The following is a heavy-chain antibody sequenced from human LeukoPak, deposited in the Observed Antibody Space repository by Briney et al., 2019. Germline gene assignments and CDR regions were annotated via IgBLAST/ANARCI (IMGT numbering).Heavy chain of an antibody. CDR2: IIPILGIA. V-gene: IGHV1-69*04. J-gene: IGHJ5*02. CDR1: GGTFSSYA. D-gene: IGHD2-15*01. CDR3: ARDMSGCSGGSCYGYNWFDP. Sequence: ASVKVSCKASGGTFSSYAISWVRQAPGQGLEWMGRIIPILGIANYAQKFQGRVTITADRSTSTAYMELSSLRSEDTAVYYCARDMSGCSGGSCYGYNWFDPWGQGTLVTVSS.